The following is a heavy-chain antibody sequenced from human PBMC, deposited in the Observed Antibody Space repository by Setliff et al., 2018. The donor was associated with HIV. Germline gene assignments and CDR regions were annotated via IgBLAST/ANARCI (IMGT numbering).Heavy chain of an antibody. J-gene: IGHJ6*02. D-gene: IGHD6-13*01. CDR1: GGSISSHY. V-gene: IGHV4-59*11. CDR2: IYYSGST. CDR3: ARDRESSSWYYYYYYGMDV. Sequence: SETLSLTCTVSGGSISSHYWSWIRQPPGKGLEWIGYIYYSGSTNYNPSFKSRVTISEDTSKNQFSLRLSSVTAADTAVYYCARDRESSSWYYYYYYGMDVWGQGTTVTVSS.